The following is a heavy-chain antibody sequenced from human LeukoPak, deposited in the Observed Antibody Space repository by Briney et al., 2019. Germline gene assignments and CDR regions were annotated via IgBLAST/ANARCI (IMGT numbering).Heavy chain of an antibody. CDR1: GFTFSTYA. Sequence: GGSLRLSCAASGFTFSTYAMHWVRQAPGKGLEWVAVISYDGSSKNYGDSVKGRFTISRDNSKNSLYLQMNSLRAEDTAVYYCARISGRYCHDYWGQGTLVTVSS. CDR2: ISYDGSSK. J-gene: IGHJ4*02. V-gene: IGHV3-30-3*01. CDR3: ARISGRYCHDY. D-gene: IGHD1-26*01.